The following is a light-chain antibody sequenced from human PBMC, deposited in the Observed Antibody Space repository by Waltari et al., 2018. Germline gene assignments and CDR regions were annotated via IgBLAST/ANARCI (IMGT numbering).Light chain of an antibody. Sequence: QTVVTQEPSLSVYPGGTVEPTFALTSGCVATTSYATGYQQTPGPPPRTLVYKGTSRSSGVPDRFSGSVLGNTVALTITGAQADDESNYYCSLYMGSGIWVFGGGTKLTVL. J-gene: IGLJ3*02. V-gene: IGLV8-61*01. CDR3: SLYMGSGIWV. CDR1: SGCVATTSY. CDR2: KGT.